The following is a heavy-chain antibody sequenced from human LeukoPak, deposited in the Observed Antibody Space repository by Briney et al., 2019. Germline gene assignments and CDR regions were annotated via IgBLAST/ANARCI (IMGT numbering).Heavy chain of an antibody. D-gene: IGHD3-16*01. CDR3: ATDRHWAFDY. Sequence: GGSLRLSCVASGFSFSNYAINWVRQAPGKGLEWVSYITGSSSTISYADSVKGRFTISRDNARNSLYLQMNSLRAEDTAVYYCATDRHWAFDYWGQGTLVTVSS. J-gene: IGHJ4*02. V-gene: IGHV3-48*01. CDR2: ITGSSSTI. CDR1: GFSFSNYA.